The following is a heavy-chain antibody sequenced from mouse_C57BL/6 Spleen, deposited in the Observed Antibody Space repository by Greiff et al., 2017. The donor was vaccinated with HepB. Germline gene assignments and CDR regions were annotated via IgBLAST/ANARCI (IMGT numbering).Heavy chain of an antibody. Sequence: EVMLVESGGGLVKPGGSLKLSCAASGFTFSSYAMSWVRQTPEKRLEWVATISDGGSYTYYPDNVKGRFTISRDNAKNNLYLQMSHLKSEDTAMYYCASEGMVTLDYWGQGTTLTVSS. D-gene: IGHD2-3*01. V-gene: IGHV5-4*03. CDR1: GFTFSSYA. CDR2: ISDGGSYT. J-gene: IGHJ2*01. CDR3: ASEGMVTLDY.